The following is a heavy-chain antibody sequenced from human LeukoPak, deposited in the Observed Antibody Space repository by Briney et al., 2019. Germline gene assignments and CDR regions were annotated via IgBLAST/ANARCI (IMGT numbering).Heavy chain of an antibody. V-gene: IGHV4-39*07. CDR3: ATLEGGPLNFDY. D-gene: IGHD3-16*01. CDR2: IYYSGST. CDR1: GGSISSSSYY. Sequence: PSETLSLTCTVSGGSISSSSYYWGWIRQPPGKGLEWIGSIYYSGSTYYNPSLKSRVTISVDTSKNQFSLKLSSVTAADTAVYYCATLEGGPLNFDYWGQGTLVTVSS. J-gene: IGHJ4*02.